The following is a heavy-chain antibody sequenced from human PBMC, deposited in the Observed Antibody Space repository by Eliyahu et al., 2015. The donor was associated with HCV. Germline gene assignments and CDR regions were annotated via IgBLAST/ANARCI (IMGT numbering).Heavy chain of an antibody. CDR1: GFTFSSYA. CDR2: ISGSGDST. Sequence: EVQLLQSGGGLVQPGGSLRLSCAASGFTFSSYAMSWVRQAPGKGLEGVSAISGSGDSTYYADSVKGRFTISRDNSKNTLYLQMNSLRAEDTAIYYCAKDGGSYCTNGVCLPYYFDYWGQGTLVTVSS. V-gene: IGHV3-23*01. CDR3: AKDGGSYCTNGVCLPYYFDY. D-gene: IGHD2-8*01. J-gene: IGHJ4*02.